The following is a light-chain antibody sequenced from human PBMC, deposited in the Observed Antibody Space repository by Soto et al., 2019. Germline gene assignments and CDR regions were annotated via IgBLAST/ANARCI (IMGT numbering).Light chain of an antibody. V-gene: IGLV2-14*01. CDR2: DVT. CDR1: SSDIGDYDY. CDR3: CSYTDIALDVV. Sequence: QSALTQPASVSGSPGQSITISCTGTSSDIGDYDYVSWYQHLPDKAPKLLIFDVTHRPSGVSDRFSGSKSGYTASLTISGVRPEDEADYYCCSYTDIALDVVFGGGTKLTVL. J-gene: IGLJ2*01.